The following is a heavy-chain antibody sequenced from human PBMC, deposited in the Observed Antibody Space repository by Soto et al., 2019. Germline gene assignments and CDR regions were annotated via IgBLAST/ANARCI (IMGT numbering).Heavy chain of an antibody. Sequence: EEQVSESGGGLVQPGGSLRLSCAASGFNFNTFAMSWIRQAPGKGLEWVSHISSSGGSTDYADSVRGRFTISRDNSKNTLFLQMNSLRXXXXXXXXXXXXXPSPW. CDR3: XXXXPSP. CDR2: ISSSGGST. CDR1: GFNFNTFA. J-gene: IGHJ5*02. V-gene: IGHV3-23*01.